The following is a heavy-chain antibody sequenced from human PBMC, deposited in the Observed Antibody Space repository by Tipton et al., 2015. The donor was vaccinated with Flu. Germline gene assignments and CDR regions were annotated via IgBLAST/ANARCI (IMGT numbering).Heavy chain of an antibody. CDR1: GFTFSAYY. CDR3: AVGYTPYYFDY. D-gene: IGHD6-13*01. CDR2: ISNSGDAM. V-gene: IGHV3-11*01. Sequence: GSLRLSCAASGFTFSAYYMTWIRQAPGKGLEWISYISNSGDAMYYADSVRGRFTISRDDAKNSLFLQMNSLRAEDTAVYYCAVGYTPYYFDYWGQGTLVTVSS. J-gene: IGHJ4*02.